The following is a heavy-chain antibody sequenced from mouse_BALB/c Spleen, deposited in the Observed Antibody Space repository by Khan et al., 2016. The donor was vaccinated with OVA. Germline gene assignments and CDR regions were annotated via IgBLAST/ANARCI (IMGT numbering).Heavy chain of an antibody. CDR1: GYTFTNYG. D-gene: IGHD1-1*01. V-gene: IGHV9-3*02. Sequence: QIQLVQSGPELNKPGETVKISCKASGYTFTNYGINWVKQAPGKGLKWMGWINTNTGEPTYAEEFKGRFAFSLETSASTAYLQLNNLKNEDTATYFCARGNYYGSNSWFAYWGQGTLVTVSA. J-gene: IGHJ3*01. CDR3: ARGNYYGSNSWFAY. CDR2: INTNTGEP.